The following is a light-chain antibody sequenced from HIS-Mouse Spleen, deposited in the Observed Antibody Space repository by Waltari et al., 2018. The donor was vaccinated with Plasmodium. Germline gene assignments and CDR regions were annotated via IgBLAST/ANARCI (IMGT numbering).Light chain of an antibody. CDR2: STN. Sequence: QTVVTPEPSFSVSPGGSVTLTCGLSSASVSTCSHPRWYQQTPGQAPRTLIYSTNTRSSGVPDRFSGSILGNKAALTITGAQADDESDYYCVLYMGSGIWVFGGGTKLTVL. J-gene: IGLJ2*01. CDR1: SASVSTCSH. CDR3: VLYMGSGIWV. V-gene: IGLV8-61*01.